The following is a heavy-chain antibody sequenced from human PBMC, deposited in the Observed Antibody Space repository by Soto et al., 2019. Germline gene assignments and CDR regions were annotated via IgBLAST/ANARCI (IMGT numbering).Heavy chain of an antibody. Sequence: EVQLVESGGGLVKPGGSLRLSCAASGFTFSSYSMNWVRQAPGKGLEWVSSISSSSSYIYYADSVKGRFTISRDNAKNALYLQMNSLRAEDTAVYYCARDTTQKAYYDFWASSNWFGPWGQGTLVTVSS. CDR3: ARDTTQKAYYDFWASSNWFGP. CDR1: GFTFSSYS. CDR2: ISSSSSYI. V-gene: IGHV3-21*01. D-gene: IGHD3-3*01. J-gene: IGHJ5*02.